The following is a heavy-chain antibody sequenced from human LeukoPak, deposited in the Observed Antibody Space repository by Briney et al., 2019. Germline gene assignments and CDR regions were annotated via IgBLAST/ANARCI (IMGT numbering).Heavy chain of an antibody. CDR3: ARDQGYYDSSGYGY. CDR1: GFTFSSYS. Sequence: GGSLRLSCAASGFTFSSYSMNWVRQAPGKGLELVSSISSSSSYIYYADSVKGRFTISRDNAKNSLYLQMNSLRAEDTAVYYCARDQGYYDSSGYGYWGQGTLVTVTS. CDR2: ISSSSSYI. J-gene: IGHJ4*02. V-gene: IGHV3-21*01. D-gene: IGHD3-22*01.